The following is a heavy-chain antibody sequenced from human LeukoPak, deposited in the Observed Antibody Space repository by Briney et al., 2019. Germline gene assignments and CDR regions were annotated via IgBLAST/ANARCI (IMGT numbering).Heavy chain of an antibody. D-gene: IGHD3-22*01. Sequence: ASEKVSCKASGYTFTSHDINWVRQATGQGLEWMGWMNPNSGNTGYAQKFQGRVTMTRNTSISTAYMELSSLRSEDTAVYYCARGLSDPDGYYDSSGYPYWGQGTLVTVSS. J-gene: IGHJ4*02. CDR1: GYTFTSHD. CDR3: ARGLSDPDGYYDSSGYPY. V-gene: IGHV1-8*01. CDR2: MNPNSGNT.